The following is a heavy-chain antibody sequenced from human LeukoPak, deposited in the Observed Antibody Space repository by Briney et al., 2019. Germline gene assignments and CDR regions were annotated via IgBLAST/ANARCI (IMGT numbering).Heavy chain of an antibody. Sequence: GGSLRLSCAASGFTFSSYGMHWVRQSPGKGLEWVALITYDGYYKYYSDSVKGRFTISSDTSKNTLYLQMNSLRAEDTAVYCCARDLSPVVRASPMGYWGQGTLVTVSS. CDR3: ARDLSPVVRASPMGY. V-gene: IGHV3-30*03. CDR2: ITYDGYYK. J-gene: IGHJ4*02. CDR1: GFTFSSYG. D-gene: IGHD3-10*01.